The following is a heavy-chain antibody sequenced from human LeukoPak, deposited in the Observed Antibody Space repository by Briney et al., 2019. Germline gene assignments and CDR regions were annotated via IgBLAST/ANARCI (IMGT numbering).Heavy chain of an antibody. CDR1: GGTVIGFY. CDR2: INHSGST. J-gene: IGHJ4*02. D-gene: IGHD1-1*01. V-gene: IGHV4-34*01. CDR3: ARGVGSNYYFDY. Sequence: SETLSFNCSVYGGTVIGFYWSWLRQPPGKGLEWVGEINHSGSTNYNPSLKSRVTISVDTSKNQFSLKLSSVTAADTAVYYCARGVGSNYYFDYWGQGTLVTVSS.